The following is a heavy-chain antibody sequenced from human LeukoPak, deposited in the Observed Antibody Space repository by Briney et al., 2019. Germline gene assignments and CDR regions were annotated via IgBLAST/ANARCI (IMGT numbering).Heavy chain of an antibody. CDR1: GGSISSSSYY. Sequence: SETLSLTCTVSGGSISSSSYYWGWIRQPPGKGLGWIGSIYYSGSTYYNPSLKSRVTISVDTSKNQFSLKLSSVTAADTAVYYCARRTVTKDYWGQGTLVTVSS. J-gene: IGHJ4*02. CDR3: ARRTVTKDY. CDR2: IYYSGST. V-gene: IGHV4-39*01. D-gene: IGHD4-17*01.